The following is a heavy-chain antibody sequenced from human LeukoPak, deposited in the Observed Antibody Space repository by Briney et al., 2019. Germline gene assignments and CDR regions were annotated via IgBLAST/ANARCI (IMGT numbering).Heavy chain of an antibody. Sequence: ASVKLSCKASGYTFTGYYMHWVRQAPGQGLEWMGWINPNSGDTNYAQKFQGRVTMTSDTYISTAYMELSRLTSDDTAVYYCARGAYSYWGSRVAYWGQGTLVIVS. CDR2: INPNSGDT. CDR1: GYTFTGYY. V-gene: IGHV1-2*02. J-gene: IGHJ4*02. D-gene: IGHD7-27*01. CDR3: ARGAYSYWGSRVAY.